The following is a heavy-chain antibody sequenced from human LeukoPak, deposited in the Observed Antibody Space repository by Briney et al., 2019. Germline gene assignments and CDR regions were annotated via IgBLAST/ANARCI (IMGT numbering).Heavy chain of an antibody. D-gene: IGHD2-8*01. CDR3: ARGDVLMVYAPFDP. CDR2: ISAYNGNT. J-gene: IGHJ5*02. V-gene: IGHV1-18*01. Sequence: ASVKVSCKTSGYTFNRHGISWVRQAPGQGLEWMGWISAYNGNTNYAQKLQGRVTMTTDTSTSTAYMELRSLRSDDTAVYYCARGDVLMVYAPFDPWGQGTLVTVSS. CDR1: GYTFNRHG.